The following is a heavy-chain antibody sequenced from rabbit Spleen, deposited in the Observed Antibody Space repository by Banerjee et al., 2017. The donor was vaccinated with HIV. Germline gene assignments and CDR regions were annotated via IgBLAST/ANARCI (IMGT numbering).Heavy chain of an antibody. CDR2: TEPIFGTT. D-gene: IGHD1-1*01. CDR3: ARDTSSSFSSYGMDL. Sequence: QLVESGGGLVKPGASLTLSCKASGFDFNNYYMTWVRQAPGKGLEWIGLTEPIFGTTYYANWVNGRFTISSHNAQNTLYLQLKSLTAADTATYFCARDTSSSFSSYGMDLWGQGTLVTVS. CDR1: GFDFNNYY. V-gene: IGHV1S7*01. J-gene: IGHJ6*01.